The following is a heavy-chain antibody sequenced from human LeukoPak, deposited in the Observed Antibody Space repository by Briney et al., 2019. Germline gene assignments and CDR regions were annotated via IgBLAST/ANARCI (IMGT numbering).Heavy chain of an antibody. D-gene: IGHD5-24*01. J-gene: IGHJ3*02. CDR1: GGSISSYY. CDR3: ARLMPADGYKDAFDI. V-gene: IGHV4-59*08. Sequence: PSETLSLTCTVSGGSISSYYWSWIRQPPGKGLEWIGYIYYSGSTNYNPSLKSRVTISVDTSKNQFSLKLSSVTAADTAVYYCARLMPADGYKDAFDIWGQGTMVTVPS. CDR2: IYYSGST.